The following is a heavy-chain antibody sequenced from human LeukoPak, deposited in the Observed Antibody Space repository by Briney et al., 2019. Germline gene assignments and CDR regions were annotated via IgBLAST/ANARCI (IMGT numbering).Heavy chain of an antibody. J-gene: IGHJ3*02. CDR1: GYTLTELS. D-gene: IGHD1-26*01. CDR3: ATASGGYSGSYYRASGAFDI. CDR2: FDPEDGET. Sequence: ASVKVSCKVSGYTLTELSMHWVRQAPGKGLEWMGGFDPEDGETIYAQKFQGRVTMTEDTSTDTAYMELSSLRSEDTAVYYCATASGGYSGSYYRASGAFDIWGQGTMVTVSS. V-gene: IGHV1-24*01.